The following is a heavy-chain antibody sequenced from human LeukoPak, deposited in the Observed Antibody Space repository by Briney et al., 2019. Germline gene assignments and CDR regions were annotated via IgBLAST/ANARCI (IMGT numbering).Heavy chain of an antibody. V-gene: IGHV4-4*02. J-gene: IGHJ4*02. Sequence: PSGTLSLTCAVSGGSISSSNWWSWVRQSPGKGLEWIGEIYHSGSTNYNPSLKSRVTISVDKSKNQFSLKLSSVTAADTAVYYCVGRGGIGAAGLDYWGQGNLVTVSS. CDR1: GGSISSSNW. CDR2: IYHSGST. D-gene: IGHD6-13*01. CDR3: VGRGGIGAAGLDY.